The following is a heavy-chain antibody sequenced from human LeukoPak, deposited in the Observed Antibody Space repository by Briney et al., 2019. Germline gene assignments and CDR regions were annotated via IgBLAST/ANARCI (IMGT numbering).Heavy chain of an antibody. CDR2: ISNDATKK. CDR1: GFTFSGSA. V-gene: IGHV3-30*18. J-gene: IGHJ4*02. Sequence: PGGSLRLSCAASGFTFSGSAMHWVRQAPGKGLEWVAVISNDATKKYYADSVKGRSTISRDNSENTLYLQTNSLRAEDTAVYYCAKDMNTVTTTFDYWGQGTLVTVSS. D-gene: IGHD4-17*01. CDR3: AKDMNTVTTTFDY.